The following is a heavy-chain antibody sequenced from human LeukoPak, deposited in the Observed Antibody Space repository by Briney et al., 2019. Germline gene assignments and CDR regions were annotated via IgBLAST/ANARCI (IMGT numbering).Heavy chain of an antibody. J-gene: IGHJ5*02. V-gene: IGHV4-39*07. CDR1: GVSISSSSYD. D-gene: IGHD6-13*01. Sequence: NSSETLSLTCTVSGVSISSSSYDWGWIRQPAGKGLEWIVSMYYSGSTYYNPSLKSRVTISVDTSKNQFSLKLSSVTAADTAVYYCARVKYRSSWYEGDWFDPWGQGTLVTVSS. CDR3: ARVKYRSSWYEGDWFDP. CDR2: MYYSGST.